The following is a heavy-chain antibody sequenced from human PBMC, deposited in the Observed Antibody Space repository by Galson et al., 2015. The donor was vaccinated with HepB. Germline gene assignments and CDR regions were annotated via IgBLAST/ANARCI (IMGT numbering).Heavy chain of an antibody. CDR1: GFTFSNYG. Sequence: SLRLSCAVSGFTFSNYGMHWVRQAPGKGLEWVAIISYDESNKFYADSVKGRFTISRDNSKNTLYLQMNRLRAEDTAVYYCARVAGTLHLVGIDYWGQGALVTVSS. CDR3: ARVAGTLHLVGIDY. D-gene: IGHD2-8*02. J-gene: IGHJ4*02. CDR2: ISYDESNK. V-gene: IGHV3-30*03.